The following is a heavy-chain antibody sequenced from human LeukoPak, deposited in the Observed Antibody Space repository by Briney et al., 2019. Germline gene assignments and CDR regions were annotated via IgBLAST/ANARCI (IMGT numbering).Heavy chain of an antibody. J-gene: IGHJ4*02. CDR3: ARTLGWASSRYPFDG. Sequence: SETLSLTCTVSGGSISSSNYYWGWIRQPPGQGLEWIGSMYYSGDTDYNPSLKSRVTISVDTSKNQFSLKVNSVTAADTAVYYCARTLGWASSRYPFDGWGPGTLVTVSS. D-gene: IGHD3-16*02. CDR1: GGSISSSNYY. V-gene: IGHV4-39*01. CDR2: MYYSGDT.